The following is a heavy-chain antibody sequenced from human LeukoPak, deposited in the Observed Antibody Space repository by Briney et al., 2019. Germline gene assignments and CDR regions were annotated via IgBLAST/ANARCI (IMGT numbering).Heavy chain of an antibody. CDR2: IYYSGST. V-gene: IGHV4-59*01. D-gene: IGHD2-2*01. Sequence: SETLSLTCTVSGGSIGSYYWSWIRQPPGKGLEWIGNIYYSGSTNYNPSLKSRVTISVDTSKNQFSLKLSSVTAADTAVYYCASYCSSTSCGAFDIWGQGTMVTVSS. CDR3: ASYCSSTSCGAFDI. J-gene: IGHJ3*02. CDR1: GGSIGSYY.